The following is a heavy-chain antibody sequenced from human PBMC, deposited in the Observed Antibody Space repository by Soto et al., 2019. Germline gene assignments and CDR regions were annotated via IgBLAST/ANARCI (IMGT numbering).Heavy chain of an antibody. J-gene: IGHJ4*02. Sequence: EVQLVESGGGLVQPGGSLRLSCAASGFTFSSYSMNWVRQAPGKGLEWVSYISSSSSTIYYADSVKGRFTISRDNAKNSLYLQMNSLRAEDTAVYYCASSSGRNDYWGQGTLVTVSS. CDR3: ASSSGRNDY. D-gene: IGHD3-22*01. V-gene: IGHV3-48*01. CDR1: GFTFSSYS. CDR2: ISSSSSTI.